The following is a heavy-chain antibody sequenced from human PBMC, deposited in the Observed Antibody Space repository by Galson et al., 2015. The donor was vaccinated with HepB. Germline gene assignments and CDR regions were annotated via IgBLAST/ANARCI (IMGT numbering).Heavy chain of an antibody. CDR2: ISIGSDYI. D-gene: IGHD7-27*01. V-gene: IGHV3-21*01. J-gene: IGHJ6*01. CDR1: GFNFRSYS. Sequence: SLRLSCAASGFNFRSYSMNWFRQAPGKGLEWVSSISIGSDYIYYADSVRGRFTISRDNAKNSLYLQMNSLRAEDTAVYYCARHLGSNYYYGMDVWGQGTTVTVSS. CDR3: ARHLGSNYYYGMDV.